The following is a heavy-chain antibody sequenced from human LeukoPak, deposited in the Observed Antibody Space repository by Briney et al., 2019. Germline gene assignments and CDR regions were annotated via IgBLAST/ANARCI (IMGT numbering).Heavy chain of an antibody. CDR1: GFTFSSYA. J-gene: IGHJ6*02. D-gene: IGHD5-12*01. V-gene: IGHV3-30-3*01. CDR2: TPYDGNTK. CDR3: ARDGNSGYDLTYYYGMDV. Sequence: GGSLRLSCAASGFTFSSYAMSWVRQAPGKGLEWVAVTPYDGNTKYYADSVKGRFTISRDNSKNTLYLQMNSLRAEDTALYYCARDGNSGYDLTYYYGMDVWGQGTTVTVSS.